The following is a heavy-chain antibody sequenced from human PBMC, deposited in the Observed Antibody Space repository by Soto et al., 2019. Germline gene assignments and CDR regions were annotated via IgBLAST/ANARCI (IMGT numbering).Heavy chain of an antibody. D-gene: IGHD3-10*01. V-gene: IGHV1-18*01. Sequence: QVQLVQSGAEVKRPGGSVKVSSKPTGYTFTSYGITWVRQAPGEGLEWMGWISAYNGNTNYAQKFQGRVTMTTDTSTSTAYMELRSLGSDDTAVYYCASGWFGEFVYQFDYWGQGTLVTVSS. CDR3: ASGWFGEFVYQFDY. J-gene: IGHJ4*02. CDR1: GYTFTSYG. CDR2: ISAYNGNT.